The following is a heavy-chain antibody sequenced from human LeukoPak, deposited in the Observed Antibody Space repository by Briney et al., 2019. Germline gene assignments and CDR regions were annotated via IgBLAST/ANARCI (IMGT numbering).Heavy chain of an antibody. Sequence: GASVNVSCKASGYTFTNYWIGWVRQMPGKGLEWMGIIYPGDSDTRYSPSFQGQVTISADKSISTAYLQWSSLKASDTAMYYCARLRSGWSHWDYWGQGTLVTVSS. CDR3: ARLRSGWSHWDY. CDR1: GYTFTNYW. CDR2: IYPGDSDT. D-gene: IGHD6-19*01. V-gene: IGHV5-51*01. J-gene: IGHJ4*02.